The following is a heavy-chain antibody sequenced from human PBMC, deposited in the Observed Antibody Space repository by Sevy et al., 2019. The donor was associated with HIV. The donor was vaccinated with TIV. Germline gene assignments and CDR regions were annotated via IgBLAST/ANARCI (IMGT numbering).Heavy chain of an antibody. Sequence: GGSLRLSCAASGFTFSTYSMTWVRQAPRKGLEWVSAISDTGTSTYYTDSVEGRFTISRDNSKSTLFLHMNSLRAEDTALYYCAKFAGDFPHFDFWGLGTPVTVSS. D-gene: IGHD7-27*01. CDR1: GFTFSTYS. CDR2: ISDTGTST. CDR3: AKFAGDFPHFDF. V-gene: IGHV3-23*01. J-gene: IGHJ4*02.